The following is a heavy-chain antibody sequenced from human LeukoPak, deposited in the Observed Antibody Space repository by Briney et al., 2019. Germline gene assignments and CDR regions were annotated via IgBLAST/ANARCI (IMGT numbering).Heavy chain of an antibody. CDR3: ARESVVWIQLWSYFDY. J-gene: IGHJ4*02. V-gene: IGHV1-69*05. CDR1: GGTFSTNT. D-gene: IGHD5-18*01. Sequence: ASVKVSRKASGGTFSTNTINWVLQAPGQGLEWMGRIIPIFGTANYAQKFQGRVTITTDESTSTAYMELSSLRSEDTAVYYCARESVVWIQLWSYFDYWGQGTLVTVSS. CDR2: IIPIFGTA.